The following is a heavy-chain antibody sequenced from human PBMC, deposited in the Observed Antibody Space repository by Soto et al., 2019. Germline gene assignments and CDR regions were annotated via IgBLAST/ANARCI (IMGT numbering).Heavy chain of an antibody. CDR3: AKRESSSGYYYYMDV. J-gene: IGHJ6*03. V-gene: IGHV3-30*18. CDR1: GFTFSSYG. D-gene: IGHD2-2*01. Sequence: GGSLRLSCAASGFTFSSYGMYWVRQAPGKGLEWVAVISYDGRNENYGDSVKGRFTISRDNSKNTLFLQMSSLRAEDTAVYYCAKRESSSGYYYYMDVWGKGTTVTVSS. CDR2: ISYDGRNE.